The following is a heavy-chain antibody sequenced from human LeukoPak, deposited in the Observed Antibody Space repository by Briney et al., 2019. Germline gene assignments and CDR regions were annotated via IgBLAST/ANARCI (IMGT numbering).Heavy chain of an antibody. CDR2: ISYDGSNK. J-gene: IGHJ4*02. CDR3: ARDRTPMNYFDY. V-gene: IGHV3-30-3*01. D-gene: IGHD5-18*01. Sequence: PGGSLRLSCAASGFTFSSYAMHWVRQAPGKALEWVAVISYDGSNKYYADSVKGRFTISRDNSKNTLYLQMNSLRAEDTAVYYCARDRTPMNYFDYWGQGTLVTVSS. CDR1: GFTFSSYA.